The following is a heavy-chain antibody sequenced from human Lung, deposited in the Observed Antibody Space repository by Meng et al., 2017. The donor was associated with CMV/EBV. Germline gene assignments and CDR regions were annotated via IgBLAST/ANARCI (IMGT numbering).Heavy chain of an antibody. D-gene: IGHD3-16*02. CDR1: GGSITSGGYY. CDR2: VHFSGSS. CDR3: ARAYPSFFFDS. V-gene: IGHV4-30-4*01. Sequence: CSVSGGSITSGGYYWSWIRQPPGKGLEWIGYVHFSGSSYYTPSLQSRITISVDTSKSQFSLRLNSVTTADTAVYYCARAYPSFFFDSWGQGTLVTVSS. J-gene: IGHJ4*02.